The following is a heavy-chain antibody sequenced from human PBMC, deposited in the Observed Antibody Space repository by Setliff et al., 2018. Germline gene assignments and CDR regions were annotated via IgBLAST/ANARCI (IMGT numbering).Heavy chain of an antibody. CDR1: GGSISSHY. D-gene: IGHD3-3*01. CDR2: IYYSGST. Sequence: PETLSLTCTVSGGSISSHYWSWIRQPPGKGLEWIGSIYYSGSTNYNPSLKSRVTISVDTSKNQVSLKLSSVTAADTAVYHCARGKTFFGAFIRAFDIWGQGRMVTVSS. V-gene: IGHV4-59*11. J-gene: IGHJ3*02. CDR3: ARGKTFFGAFIRAFDI.